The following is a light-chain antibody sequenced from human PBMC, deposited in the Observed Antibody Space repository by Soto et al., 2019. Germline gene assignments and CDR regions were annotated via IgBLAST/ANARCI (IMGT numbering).Light chain of an antibody. CDR3: QQYHNWPVT. CDR2: GAS. CDR1: QNVYNK. J-gene: IGKJ4*01. Sequence: EIVMAQSPATRSGSPGERVTFSCRASQNVYNKLAWYQHKPGQAPRLLISGASTGATGVPPRFSGSGSGTDFTLTVNSLQSEDIAVYYCQQYHNWPVTFGGGTKVDIK. V-gene: IGKV3-15*01.